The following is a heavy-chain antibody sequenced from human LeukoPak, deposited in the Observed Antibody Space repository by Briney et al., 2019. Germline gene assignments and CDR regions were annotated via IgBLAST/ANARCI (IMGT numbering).Heavy chain of an antibody. CDR3: ARDVGGYSYGHNTRYYYYYYMDV. J-gene: IGHJ6*03. Sequence: SETLSLTCTVSGGSISSSSYYWGWIRQPPGKGLEWIGSIYYSGSTYYNASLKSRLTISVDTSKNQFSLKLSSVTAADTAVYYCARDVGGYSYGHNTRYYYYYYMDVWGKGTTVTISS. D-gene: IGHD5-18*01. V-gene: IGHV4-39*07. CDR1: GGSISSSSYY. CDR2: IYYSGST.